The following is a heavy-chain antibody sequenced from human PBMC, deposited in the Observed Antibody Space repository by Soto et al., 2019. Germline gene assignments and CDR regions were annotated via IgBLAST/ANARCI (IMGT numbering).Heavy chain of an antibody. Sequence: QGQLVESGGGVVQPGRSLRLSCAASGFTFSSYGMHWVRQAPGKGLEWVAVISYDGSNKYYADSVKGRFTISRDNSKNTLYLQMNSLRAEDTAVYYCAKDGHYYDSSGYSFSDYWGQGTLVTVSS. CDR3: AKDGHYYDSSGYSFSDY. CDR2: ISYDGSNK. D-gene: IGHD3-22*01. CDR1: GFTFSSYG. J-gene: IGHJ4*02. V-gene: IGHV3-30*18.